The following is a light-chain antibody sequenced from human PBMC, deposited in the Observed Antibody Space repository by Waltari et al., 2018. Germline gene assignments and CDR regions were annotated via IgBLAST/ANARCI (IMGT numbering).Light chain of an antibody. CDR1: QTISNY. CDR3: QQTSGPPT. V-gene: IGKV1-39*01. CDR2: AAS. J-gene: IGKJ1*01. Sequence: DIQMTQSPSSLSASVGDRVTITCRASQTISNYLNWYQQKPGKAPKLLIYAASNLQSGVPSRFSGSGSVADFTLTISSLQPDDSATYICQQTSGPPTFGQGTKVEIK.